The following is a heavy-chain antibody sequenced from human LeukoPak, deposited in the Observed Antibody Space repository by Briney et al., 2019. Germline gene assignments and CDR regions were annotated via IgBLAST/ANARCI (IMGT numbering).Heavy chain of an antibody. Sequence: GGSLRLSCATSGFTFNNYNMNWVRQAPGRALEWVSSITSSGTYIFYADSVKGRFTTSRDNAKNSLYLQMNSLGPEDTAVYYCARDPYSGNYGNYYYYYMDVWGKGTTVTISS. V-gene: IGHV3-21*01. D-gene: IGHD1-26*01. J-gene: IGHJ6*03. CDR2: ITSSGTYI. CDR3: ARDPYSGNYGNYYYYYMDV. CDR1: GFTFNNYN.